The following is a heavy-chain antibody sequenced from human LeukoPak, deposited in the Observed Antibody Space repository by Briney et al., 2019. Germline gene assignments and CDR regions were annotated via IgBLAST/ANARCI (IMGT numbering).Heavy chain of an antibody. CDR1: GFTFSSYV. D-gene: IGHD4-23*01. J-gene: IGHJ3*02. Sequence: PGGSLRLSGAASGFTFSSYVMSWVRRAPGKGLEWVSAIRGSGGSAYYADSVKGRFTISRDNSKNTLYLQMNSLRAEDTAVYYCAKIIPPLNTVLIPGAFDIWGQGTMVTVSS. CDR2: IRGSGGSA. V-gene: IGHV3-23*01. CDR3: AKIIPPLNTVLIPGAFDI.